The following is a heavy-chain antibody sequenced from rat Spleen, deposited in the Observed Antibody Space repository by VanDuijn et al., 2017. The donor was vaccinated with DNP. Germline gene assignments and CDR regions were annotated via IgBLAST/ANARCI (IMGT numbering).Heavy chain of an antibody. CDR1: EFTFTNNW. CDR3: ARPSIGTTAGFAY. J-gene: IGHJ3*01. CDR2: ITIGGGST. V-gene: IGHV5-31*01. D-gene: IGHD1-5*01. Sequence: EVQLVESGGGLVQPGRSLKLSCEPSEFTFTNNWMTWIRQAPGKGLEWIASITIGGGSTYYRDFVRGRFTISRDSAKSILYLEMNSLRSEDTATYYCARPSIGTTAGFAYWGQGTLVTVSS.